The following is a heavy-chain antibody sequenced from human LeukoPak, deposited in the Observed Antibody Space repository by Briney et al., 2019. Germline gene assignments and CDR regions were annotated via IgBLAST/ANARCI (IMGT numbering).Heavy chain of an antibody. V-gene: IGHV4-59*01. CDR2: IYYSGST. CDR1: GGSISSYY. J-gene: IGHJ4*02. D-gene: IGHD3-16*01. CDR3: AREAGRVFDY. Sequence: SETLSLTCTVSGGSISSYYWSWIRQPQGKGLEWIGYIYYSGSTNYNPSLKSRVTISVDTSKNQFSLKLSSVTAADTAVYYCAREAGRVFDYWGQGTLVTVSS.